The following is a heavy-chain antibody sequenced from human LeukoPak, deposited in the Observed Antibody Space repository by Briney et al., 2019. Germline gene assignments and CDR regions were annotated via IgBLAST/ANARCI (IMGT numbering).Heavy chain of an antibody. CDR3: ARDRPSSYFDY. CDR1: GGSISSDF. J-gene: IGHJ4*02. Sequence: SETLSLTCTVSGGSISSDFWSWIRQPPGKGLEWIGQMYYSGSTDYNPSLKSRVTISVDTSKNQFSLKLSSVTAADTAVYYCARDRPSSYFDYWGQGTLVTVSS. CDR2: MYYSGST. V-gene: IGHV4-59*12. D-gene: IGHD6-13*01.